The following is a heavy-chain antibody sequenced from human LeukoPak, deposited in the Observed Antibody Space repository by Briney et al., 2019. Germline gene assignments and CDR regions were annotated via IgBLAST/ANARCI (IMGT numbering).Heavy chain of an antibody. CDR2: FSGSGSGGNT. CDR1: GFTFSNSG. V-gene: IGHV3-23*01. CDR3: LRGGWGTTLDY. J-gene: IGHJ4*02. Sequence: GGSLRLSCATSGFTFSNSGMTWVRQAPGKGPEWVSSFSGSGSGGNTHYADSVRGRFTISRDNSKNALYLQMNSLRAEDTALYHCLRGGWGTTLDYWGRGTLVTVAS. D-gene: IGHD1/OR15-1a*01.